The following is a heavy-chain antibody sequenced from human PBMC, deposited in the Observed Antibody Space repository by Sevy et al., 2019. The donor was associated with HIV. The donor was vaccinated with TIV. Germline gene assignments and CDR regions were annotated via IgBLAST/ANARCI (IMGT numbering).Heavy chain of an antibody. D-gene: IGHD3-22*01. CDR2: FDPEDGET. CDR3: ATAREYYQDSSGYLDF. CDR1: GYTLTGLS. V-gene: IGHV1-24*01. Sequence: ASVKVSCKVSGYTLTGLSMHWVRQAPGKGLEWMGRFDPEDGETIYAQNFQGRVTLTTDTSRDTAYMELSSLRYEDTAVYYCATAREYYQDSSGYLDFWGQGTLVTVSS. J-gene: IGHJ4*02.